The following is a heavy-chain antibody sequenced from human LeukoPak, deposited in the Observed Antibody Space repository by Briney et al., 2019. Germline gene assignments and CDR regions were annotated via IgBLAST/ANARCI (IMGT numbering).Heavy chain of an antibody. CDR3: ARDPRQLERLGFDY. CDR1: GFTFRSYG. Sequence: GGSLRLSCAASGFTFRSYGMHWVRQAPGKGLEWVAVISYDGSNKYYADSVKGRFTISRDNSKNTLYLQMNSLRAEDTAVYYCARDPRQLERLGFDYWGQGTLVTVSS. CDR2: ISYDGSNK. J-gene: IGHJ4*02. V-gene: IGHV3-30*03. D-gene: IGHD1-1*01.